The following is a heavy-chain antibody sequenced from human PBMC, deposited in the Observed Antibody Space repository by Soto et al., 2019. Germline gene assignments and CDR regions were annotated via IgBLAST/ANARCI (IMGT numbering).Heavy chain of an antibody. CDR3: ARGCWVRGYSYGRQYYYYGMDV. J-gene: IGHJ6*02. V-gene: IGHV4-34*01. D-gene: IGHD5-18*01. CDR1: GGSFSGYY. CDR2: IYYSGNT. Sequence: PSETLSLTCAVYGGSFSGYYWSWIRQPPGKGLEWIGYIYYSGNTNYNPSLKRRVSISVDTSKNQFSLKLSSVTAADTAVYYCARGCWVRGYSYGRQYYYYGMDVWGQGTTVTVSS.